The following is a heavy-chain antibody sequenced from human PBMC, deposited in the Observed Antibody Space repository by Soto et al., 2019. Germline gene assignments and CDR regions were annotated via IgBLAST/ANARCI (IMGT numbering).Heavy chain of an antibody. J-gene: IGHJ5*02. CDR3: ARELGDIGFTYYYDSSGWGDWFDP. Sequence: QVQLVQAGAEVKKPGASVKVSCKSSGYTFTSYGISWVRQAPGQGLEWMGWISAYNGNTNYAQKIQGRVTMNTDTSTSRAYMELRSLRSDDPAVYYCARELGDIGFTYYYDSSGWGDWFDPWGQGTLVTVSS. CDR2: ISAYNGNT. D-gene: IGHD3-22*01. CDR1: GYTFTSYG. V-gene: IGHV1-18*01.